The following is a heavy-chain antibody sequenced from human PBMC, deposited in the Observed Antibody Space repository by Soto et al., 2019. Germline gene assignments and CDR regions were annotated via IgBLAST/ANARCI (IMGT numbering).Heavy chain of an antibody. J-gene: IGHJ5*02. D-gene: IGHD3-22*01. V-gene: IGHV1-69*01. CDR2: IIPMFNNA. CDR1: GSSFSSYA. CDR3: ARERRDMYDRRNNWFDP. Sequence: QVQLVQSGAEVKKPGSSVKVSCKASGSSFSSYAVTWVRQAPGQGLEWMGGIIPMFNNADYSQKFPGRLTIVPHETTSTGYMELSSLRSDDTAVYFCARERRDMYDRRNNWFDPWGQGTLVTVSS.